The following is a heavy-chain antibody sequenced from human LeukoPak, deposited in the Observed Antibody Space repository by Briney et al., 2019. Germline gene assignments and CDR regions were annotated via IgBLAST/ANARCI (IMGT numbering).Heavy chain of an antibody. CDR3: ARGPVGYCSGGSCTRYFDY. CDR2: ISAYNGNT. V-gene: IGHV1-18*04. CDR1: GYTFTSYG. Sequence: ASVKVSCKASGYTFTSYGISWVRQAPGQGLEWMRWISAYNGNTNYAQKLQGRVTMTTDTSTSTAYMELRSLRSDDTAVYYCARGPVGYCSGGSCTRYFDYWGQGTLVTVSS. J-gene: IGHJ4*02. D-gene: IGHD2-15*01.